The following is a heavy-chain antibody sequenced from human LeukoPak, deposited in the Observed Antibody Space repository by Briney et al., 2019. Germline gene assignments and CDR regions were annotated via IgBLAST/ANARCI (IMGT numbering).Heavy chain of an antibody. CDR2: ISGSGGSA. Sequence: PGGSLRLSCVASGFTLSSYAVSWVRQAPGKGLEWVSAISGSGGSAYYADSVKGRFTFSRDNSKNTLYLQMSGLRVEDTAVYYCARGSSASYYNSRFDYWGQGTPVTVSS. V-gene: IGHV3-23*01. CDR3: ARGSSASYYNSRFDY. CDR1: GFTLSSYA. D-gene: IGHD3-10*01. J-gene: IGHJ4*02.